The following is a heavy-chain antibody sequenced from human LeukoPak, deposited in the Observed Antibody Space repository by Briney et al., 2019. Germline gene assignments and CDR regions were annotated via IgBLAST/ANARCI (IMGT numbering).Heavy chain of an antibody. CDR1: GFNFGSYS. J-gene: IGHJ5*02. D-gene: IGHD3-10*01. Sequence: GGSLRLSCAASGFNFGSYSMTWVRQAPGKGLEWVSVMSADSATTFYADSVKGRFTISRDNSKNTLYLQMNSLRAEDTAVYYCARDRAWFGELLFYWFDPWGQGTLVTVSS. V-gene: IGHV3-23*01. CDR3: ARDRAWFGELLFYWFDP. CDR2: MSADSATT.